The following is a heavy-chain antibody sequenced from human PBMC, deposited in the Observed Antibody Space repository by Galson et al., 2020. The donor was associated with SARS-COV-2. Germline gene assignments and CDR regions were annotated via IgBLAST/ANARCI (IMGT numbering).Heavy chain of an antibody. Sequence: SGPTLVKPTQTLTLTCTFSGLSLSSSGVGVGWIRQPPGKALEWLALIYWDDDKLYSPSLKSRLTITMDTSKNQVVLTMTNMDPVDTATYYCAHHGTSGYGSSWYQANDAFDFWGLGTEVTVSS. CDR1: GLSLSSSGVG. CDR3: AHHGTSGYGSSWYQANDAFDF. J-gene: IGHJ3*01. CDR2: IYWDDDK. V-gene: IGHV2-5*02. D-gene: IGHD6-13*01.